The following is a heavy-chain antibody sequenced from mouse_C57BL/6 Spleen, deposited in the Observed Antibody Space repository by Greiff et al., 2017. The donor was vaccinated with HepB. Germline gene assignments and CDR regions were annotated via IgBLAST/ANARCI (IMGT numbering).Heavy chain of an antibody. V-gene: IGHV3-6*01. CDR1: GSPITSGYS. D-gene: IGHD2-5*01. CDR2: ISYDGSN. J-gene: IGHJ1*03. CDR3: ARNSNYLWYFDV. Sequence: ESVPFLFTRSHSLPLTCSVTGSPITSGYSWNWNRQFPGNQPEWMGYISYDGSNNYNPSLKNRISITRDTSKNQFFLKLNSVTTEDTATYYCARNSNYLWYFDVWGTGTTVTVSS.